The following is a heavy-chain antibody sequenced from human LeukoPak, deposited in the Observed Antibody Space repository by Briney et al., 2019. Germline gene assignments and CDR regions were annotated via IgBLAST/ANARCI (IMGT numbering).Heavy chain of an antibody. CDR3: VKDRERARNGPIRH. Sequence: GGSLRLSCAASGFTFHDYNMHWVRQAPGKGLEWVSHITWDDGSTYYADSVKGRFTISRDNSKNSLYLQMNSLRTEDTALYYCVKDRERARNGPIRHWGQGTLVTVFS. J-gene: IGHJ1*01. CDR2: ITWDDGST. D-gene: IGHD1-1*01. V-gene: IGHV3-43*01. CDR1: GFTFHDYN.